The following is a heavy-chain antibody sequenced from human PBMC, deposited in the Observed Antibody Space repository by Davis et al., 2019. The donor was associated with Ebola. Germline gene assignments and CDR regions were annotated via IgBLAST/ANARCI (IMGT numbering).Heavy chain of an antibody. D-gene: IGHD6-19*01. V-gene: IGHV3-74*01. CDR2: INSDGSST. CDR3: ARDQIAVAGRGAFDY. Sequence: GESLKISCAASGFTFSSYWMHWVRQAPGKGLVWVSRINSDGSSTSYADSVKGRFTISRDNSKNTLYLQMNSLRAEDTAVYYCARDQIAVAGRGAFDYWGQGTLVTVSS. J-gene: IGHJ4*02. CDR1: GFTFSSYW.